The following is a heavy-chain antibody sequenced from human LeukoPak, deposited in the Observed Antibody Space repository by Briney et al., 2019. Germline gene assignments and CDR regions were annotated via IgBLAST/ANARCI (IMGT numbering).Heavy chain of an antibody. Sequence: ASVKVSCKASGYSFTSHYMHWVRQAPGQGLEWMGLINPSGSATRYAQSLQGRVTMTRDLSTSTAYMELSSLRSEDTAVYYCARRFYDNLTGHTWYDYWGQGTLVTVSS. CDR1: GYSFTSHY. V-gene: IGHV1-46*01. J-gene: IGHJ4*02. CDR2: INPSGSAT. D-gene: IGHD3-9*01. CDR3: ARRFYDNLTGHTWYDY.